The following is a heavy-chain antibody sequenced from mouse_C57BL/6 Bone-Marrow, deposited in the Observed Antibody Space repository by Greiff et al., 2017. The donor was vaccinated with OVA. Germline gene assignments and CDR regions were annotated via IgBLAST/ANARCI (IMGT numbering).Heavy chain of an antibody. J-gene: IGHJ2*01. CDR2: IYPRDGST. V-gene: IGHV1-85*01. D-gene: IGHD2-4*01. CDR1: GYTFTSYD. Sequence: VKLMESGPELVKPGASVKLSCKASGYTFTSYDINWVKQRPGQGLEWIGWIYPRDGSTKYNEKFKGKATFTVDTSSSTAYMELHSLTSEDSAVYFCARDYYDYDVGYWGQGTTLTVSS. CDR3: ARDYYDYDVGY.